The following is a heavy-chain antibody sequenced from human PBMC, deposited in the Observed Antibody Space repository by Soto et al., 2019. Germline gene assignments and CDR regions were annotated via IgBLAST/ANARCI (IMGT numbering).Heavy chain of an antibody. CDR2: IYHSGST. D-gene: IGHD2-15*01. CDR3: ARMREVAATHNWFDP. V-gene: IGHV4-30-2*01. Sequence: SETLSLTSAVSGGSISSGGYSWSWIRQPPGKGLEWIGYIYHSGSTYYNPSLKSRVTISVDRSKNQFSLKLSSVTAADTAVYYCARMREVAATHNWFDPWGQGTLVTVSS. CDR1: GGSISSGGYS. J-gene: IGHJ5*02.